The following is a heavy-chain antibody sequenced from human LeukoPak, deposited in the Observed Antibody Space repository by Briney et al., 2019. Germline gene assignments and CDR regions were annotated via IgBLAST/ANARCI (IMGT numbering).Heavy chain of an antibody. CDR3: AEESAYYDSSGGPNWFDP. CDR2: IIPILGIA. D-gene: IGHD3-22*01. V-gene: IGHV1-69*02. J-gene: IGHJ5*02. Sequence: ASVKVSCKASGGTFSSYTISWVRQAPGQGLEWMGRIIPILGIANYAQKFQGRVTITADKSTSTAYMELSSLRCEDTAVYYCAEESAYYDSSGGPNWFDPWGQGALVTVSS. CDR1: GGTFSSYT.